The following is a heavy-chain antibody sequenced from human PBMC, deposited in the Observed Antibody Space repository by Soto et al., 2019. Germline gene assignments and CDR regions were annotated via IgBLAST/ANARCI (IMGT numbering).Heavy chain of an antibody. D-gene: IGHD3-3*01. CDR1: GGSISSYY. CDR3: ARGRITIFGVVTGDAFDI. V-gene: IGHV4-59*01. CDR2: IYYSGST. Sequence: SETLSLTCTVSGGSISSYYWSWIRQPPGKGLEWIGYIYYSGSTNYNPSLKSRVTISVDTSKNQFSLKLSSVTAANTAVYYCARGRITIFGVVTGDAFDIWGQGTMVTVSS. J-gene: IGHJ3*02.